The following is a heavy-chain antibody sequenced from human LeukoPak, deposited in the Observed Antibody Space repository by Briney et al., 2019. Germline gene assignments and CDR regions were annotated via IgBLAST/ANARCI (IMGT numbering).Heavy chain of an antibody. Sequence: GSLRLSCVASGFTFGKYWMSWVRQPPGKGLEWTGEIYHSGSTNYNPSLKSRVTISVDKSKNQFSLKLSSVTAADTAVYYCAREVDTAMVRYFDYWGQGTLVTVSS. V-gene: IGHV4-4*02. CDR1: GFTFGKYW. CDR2: IYHSGST. CDR3: AREVDTAMVRYFDY. J-gene: IGHJ4*02. D-gene: IGHD5-18*01.